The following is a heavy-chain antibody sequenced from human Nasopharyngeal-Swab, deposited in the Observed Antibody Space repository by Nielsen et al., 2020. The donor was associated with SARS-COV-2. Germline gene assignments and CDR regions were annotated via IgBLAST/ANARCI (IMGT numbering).Heavy chain of an antibody. J-gene: IGHJ5*02. CDR1: GYTFTSYG. CDR2: ISAYNGNT. CDR3: ARDIAAMVTGPS. V-gene: IGHV1-18*04. Sequence: ASVKVSCKASGYTFTSYGISWVRQAPGQGLEWMGWISAYNGNTNYAQKLQGKVAMTTDTSTSTAYMELRSLRSEDTAVYYCARDIAAMVTGPSWGQGTLVTVSS. D-gene: IGHD5-18*01.